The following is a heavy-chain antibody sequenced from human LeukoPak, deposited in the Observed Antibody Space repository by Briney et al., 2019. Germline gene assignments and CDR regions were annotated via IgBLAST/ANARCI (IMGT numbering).Heavy chain of an antibody. V-gene: IGHV4-59*12. CDR1: GGSISSYY. D-gene: IGHD6-13*01. CDR3: ARDKKDDSSSWLDPNDAFDI. CDR2: IYYSGST. Sequence: SETLSLTCTVSGGSISSYYWSWIRQPPGKGLEWIGYIYYSGSTNYNPSLKSRVTISVDTSKNQFSLKLSSVTAADTAVYYCARDKKDDSSSWLDPNDAFDIWGQGTMVTVSS. J-gene: IGHJ3*02.